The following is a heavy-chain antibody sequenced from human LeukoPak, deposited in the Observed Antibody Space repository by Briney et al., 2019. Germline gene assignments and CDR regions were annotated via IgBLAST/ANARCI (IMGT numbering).Heavy chain of an antibody. CDR3: ARKPQPPFWSGYRGYYFDY. CDR2: INHSGST. J-gene: IGHJ4*02. V-gene: IGHV4-34*01. CDR1: GGSFSGYY. Sequence: PSETLSLTCAVYGGSFSGYYWSWIRQPPGKGLEWIGEINHSGSTNYNPSLKSRVTISVDTSKNQFSLKLSSVTAADTAVYYCARKPQPPFWSGYRGYYFDYWGQGTLVAVSS. D-gene: IGHD3-3*01.